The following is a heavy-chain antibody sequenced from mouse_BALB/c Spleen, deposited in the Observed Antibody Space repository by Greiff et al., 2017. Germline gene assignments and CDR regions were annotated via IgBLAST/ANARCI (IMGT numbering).Heavy chain of an antibody. Sequence: EVKLVESGGGLVKPGGSLKLSCAASGFTFSSYAMSWVRQSPAKRLEWVAEISSGGSYTYYPDTVTGRFTISRDNAKNTLYLEMSSLRSEDTAMYYCARRLPQAWFAYWGQGTLVTVSA. V-gene: IGHV5-9-4*01. CDR3: ARRLPQAWFAY. CDR2: ISSGGSYT. D-gene: IGHD3-2*02. CDR1: GFTFSSYA. J-gene: IGHJ3*01.